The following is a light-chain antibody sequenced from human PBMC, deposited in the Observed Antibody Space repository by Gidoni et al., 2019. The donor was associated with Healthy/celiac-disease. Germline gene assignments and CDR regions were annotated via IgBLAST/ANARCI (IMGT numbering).Light chain of an antibody. Sequence: DIQLTPSPSSLSASVGDSVTITCRASQSISSYLNWYQQKPGKAPKLLIYAASSLQSGVPSRFSGSGSGTDFTLIISSLQPEDFATYYCQQSYSTPRTFXXXTKVEIK. V-gene: IGKV1-39*01. CDR3: QQSYSTPRT. CDR1: QSISSY. J-gene: IGKJ1*01. CDR2: AAS.